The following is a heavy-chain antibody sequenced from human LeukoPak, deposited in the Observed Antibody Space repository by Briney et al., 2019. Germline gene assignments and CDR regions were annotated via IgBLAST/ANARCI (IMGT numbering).Heavy chain of an antibody. CDR3: ARTRRGTYYYDSSGYYSDY. V-gene: IGHV3-48*04. J-gene: IGHJ4*02. CDR2: ISSSGSTI. Sequence: GRSLRLSCAASGFTFSSYAMHWVRQAPGKGLEWVSYISSSGSTIYYADSVKGRFTISRDNAKNSLYLQMNSLRAEDTAVYYCARTRRGTYYYDSSGYYSDYWGQGTLVTVSS. D-gene: IGHD3-22*01. CDR1: GFTFSSYA.